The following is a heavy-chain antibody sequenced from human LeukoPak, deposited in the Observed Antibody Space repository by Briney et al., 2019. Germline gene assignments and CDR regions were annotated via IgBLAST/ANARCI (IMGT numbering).Heavy chain of an antibody. CDR1: GSSISSSSYY. Sequence: SETLSLTCTVSGSSISSSSYYWGWIRQPPGKGLEWIGSIYYSGSTYYNPSLKSRVTISVDTSKNQFSLKLSSVTAADTAVYYCASCFDAFDIWGQGTMVTVSS. CDR3: ASCFDAFDI. CDR2: IYYSGST. J-gene: IGHJ3*02. D-gene: IGHD2-15*01. V-gene: IGHV4-39*01.